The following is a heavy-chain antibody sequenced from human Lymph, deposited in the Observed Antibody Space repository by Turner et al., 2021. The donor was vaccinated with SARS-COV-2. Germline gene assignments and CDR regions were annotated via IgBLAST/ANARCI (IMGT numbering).Heavy chain of an antibody. V-gene: IGHV3-66*01. CDR3: ARDFREGAFDI. CDR1: GITVSSDY. D-gene: IGHD3-10*01. J-gene: IGHJ3*02. Sequence: EVQLVESGGGLVQPGGSLRLSCAASGITVSSDYMSWDRQAPGKGLEWVSVVYAGGSTFYADSVKGRFTISRDKSKNTLYLQMNRLRAEDTAVYYCARDFREGAFDIWGQGTMVTISS. CDR2: VYAGGST.